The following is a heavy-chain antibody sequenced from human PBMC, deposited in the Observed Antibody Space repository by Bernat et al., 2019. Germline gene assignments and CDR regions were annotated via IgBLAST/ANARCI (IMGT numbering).Heavy chain of an antibody. CDR1: GGSISSGGYY. V-gene: IGHV4-31*03. CDR2: IYYSGST. D-gene: IGHD2-15*01. Sequence: QVQLQESGPGLVKPSQTLSLTCTVSGGSISSGGYYWCWIRQHPGKGLEWIGYIYYSGSTYYNPSLKSRVTISVDTSKNQFSLKLSSVTAADTAVYYCARDAPYCSGGSCYGMDVWGQGTTVTVSS. J-gene: IGHJ6*02. CDR3: ARDAPYCSGGSCYGMDV.